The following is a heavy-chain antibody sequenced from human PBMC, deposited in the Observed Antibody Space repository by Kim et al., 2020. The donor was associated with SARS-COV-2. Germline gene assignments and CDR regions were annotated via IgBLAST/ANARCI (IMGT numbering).Heavy chain of an antibody. CDR3: ARDVYCSSTSCLLWDY. Sequence: GGSLRLSCAASGFTFSDYYMSWIRQAPGKGLEWVSYISSSSSYTNYADSVKGRFTISRDNAKNSLYLQMNSLRAEDTAVYYCARDVYCSSTSCLLWDYWGQGTLVTVSS. CDR2: ISSSSSYT. D-gene: IGHD2-2*01. CDR1: GFTFSDYY. V-gene: IGHV3-11*05. J-gene: IGHJ4*02.